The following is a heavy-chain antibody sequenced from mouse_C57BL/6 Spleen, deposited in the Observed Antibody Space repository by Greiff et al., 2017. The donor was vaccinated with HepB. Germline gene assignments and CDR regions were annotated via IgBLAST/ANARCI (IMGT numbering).Heavy chain of an antibody. J-gene: IGHJ1*03. CDR1: GYSITSGYY. D-gene: IGHD4-1*01. Sequence: EVKLQESGPGLVKPSQSLSLTCSVTGYSITSGYYWNWIRQFPGNKLEWMGYISYDGSNNYNPSLKNRISITRDTSKNQFFLKLNSVTTEDTATYYCASGGGTWYFDVWGTGTTVTVSS. V-gene: IGHV3-6*01. CDR2: ISYDGSN. CDR3: ASGGGTWYFDV.